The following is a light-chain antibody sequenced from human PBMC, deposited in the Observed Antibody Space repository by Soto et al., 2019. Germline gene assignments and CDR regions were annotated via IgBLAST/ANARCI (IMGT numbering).Light chain of an antibody. Sequence: QSVLTQPPSVSAAPGQKVTISCSGSSSNIGNNYVSWYQQLPGTAPKLLIYDNNKRPSGIPDRFSGSKSGTSATLGITGLQTGDEADYYCGTWDSSLSGVFGGGTKLTVL. V-gene: IGLV1-51*01. J-gene: IGLJ3*02. CDR1: SSNIGNNY. CDR3: GTWDSSLSGV. CDR2: DNN.